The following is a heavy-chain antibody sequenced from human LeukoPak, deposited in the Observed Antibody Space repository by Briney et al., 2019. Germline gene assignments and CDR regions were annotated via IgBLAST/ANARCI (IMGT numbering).Heavy chain of an antibody. CDR1: GFTFSSYW. CDR2: INTDGSST. Sequence: SGGSLRLSCAASGFTFSSYWMHWVRQAPGKGLVWVSRINTDGSSTNYADSVKGRFTISRDNAKNSLYLQMNSLRAEDTAVYYCARDSSTVTTHDAFDIWGQGTMVTVSS. V-gene: IGHV3-74*01. D-gene: IGHD4-17*01. CDR3: ARDSSTVTTHDAFDI. J-gene: IGHJ3*02.